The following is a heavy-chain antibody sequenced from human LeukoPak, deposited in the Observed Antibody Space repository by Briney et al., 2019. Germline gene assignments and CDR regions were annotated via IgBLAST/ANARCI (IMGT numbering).Heavy chain of an antibody. D-gene: IGHD1-26*01. V-gene: IGHV4/OR15-8*02. CDR1: GGSISGTNW. CDR3: SRESGPFCPFGY. CDR2: ISLAGQT. Sequence: PSETLSLTCGVSGGSISGTNWWSWVRQPPGQGLEWIGEISLAGQTNYNPSLNGRVTMSLDKSSNQLSLHLTSVTAADTAAYFCSRESGPFCPFGYWGQGTLVIVSS. J-gene: IGHJ4*02.